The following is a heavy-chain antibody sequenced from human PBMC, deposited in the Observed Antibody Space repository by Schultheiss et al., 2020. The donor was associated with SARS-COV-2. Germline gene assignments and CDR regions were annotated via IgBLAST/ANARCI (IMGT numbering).Heavy chain of an antibody. D-gene: IGHD3-16*01. Sequence: GESLKISCAASGFTVSSNYMSWVRQAPGKGLEWVSVIYSVGSTYYADSVKGRFTISRDNSKNTLYLQMNSLRAEDTAVYYCARAQDYAYRGFDYWGQGTLVTVSS. V-gene: IGHV3-66*01. CDR3: ARAQDYAYRGFDY. J-gene: IGHJ4*02. CDR1: GFTVSSNY. CDR2: IYSVGST.